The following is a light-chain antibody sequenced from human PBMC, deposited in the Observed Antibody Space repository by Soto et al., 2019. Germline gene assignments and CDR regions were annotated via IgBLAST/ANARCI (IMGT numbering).Light chain of an antibody. Sequence: EIVMTQSPATLSVSPGERATLSCRASQSVSSNLAWYQQKPGQPPRLLIYDTSNRATGIPARFSGSRSGTDFTLTISSLEPEDFAVFYCQHYDSSPITFGQGTRLEI. V-gene: IGKV3D-15*01. CDR2: DTS. J-gene: IGKJ5*01. CDR1: QSVSSN. CDR3: QHYDSSPIT.